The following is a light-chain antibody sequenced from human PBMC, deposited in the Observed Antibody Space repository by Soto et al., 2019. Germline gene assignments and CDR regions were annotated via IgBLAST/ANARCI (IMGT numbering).Light chain of an antibody. CDR1: SSDVGGYNY. V-gene: IGLV2-8*01. J-gene: IGLJ2*01. CDR3: SSYAGSNNFVV. Sequence: QSALTQPPSASGSPGQSVTISCTGSSSDVGGYNYVSWYQQHPGKAPKLIIFDVSERPSGVPDRFSGAKSGNTAFLTVSGLQAEDEGDYYCSSYAGSNNFVVVGGGTKLTVL. CDR2: DVS.